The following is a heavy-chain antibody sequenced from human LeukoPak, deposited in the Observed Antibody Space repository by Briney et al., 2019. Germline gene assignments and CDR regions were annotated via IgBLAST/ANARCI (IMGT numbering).Heavy chain of an antibody. J-gene: IGHJ6*04. CDR2: IIPIFGTA. V-gene: IGHV1-69*06. CDR3: ARRAAAGTDYYYGMDV. D-gene: IGHD6-13*01. Sequence: ASVKVSCKASGGTFSSYAISWVRQAPGQGLEWMGGIIPIFGTANYAQKFQGRVTITADKSTSTAYMELSSLRSEDTAVYYCARRAAAGTDYYYGMDVWGKGTTVTVSS. CDR1: GGTFSSYA.